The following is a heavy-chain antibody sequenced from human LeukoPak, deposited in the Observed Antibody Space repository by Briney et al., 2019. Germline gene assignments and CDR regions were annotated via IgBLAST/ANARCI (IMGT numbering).Heavy chain of an antibody. CDR1: GYTLTELS. D-gene: IGHD2-2*01. Sequence: ASVKVSCKVSGYTLTELSMHWVRQAPGKGLEWMGGFDPEDGETIYAQKFQGRVTMTEDTSTDTAYMELSSLRSEDTAVYYRATDLFSRYCSSTSCSSWFDPWGQGTLVTVSS. V-gene: IGHV1-24*01. CDR3: ATDLFSRYCSSTSCSSWFDP. CDR2: FDPEDGET. J-gene: IGHJ5*02.